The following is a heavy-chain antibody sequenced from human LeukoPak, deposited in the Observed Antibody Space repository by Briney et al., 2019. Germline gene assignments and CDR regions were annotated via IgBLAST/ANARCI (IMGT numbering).Heavy chain of an antibody. J-gene: IGHJ4*02. CDR1: GFTFSGYE. V-gene: IGHV3-48*03. Sequence: GGSLRLSCAASGFTFSGYEMHWVRQAPGKGLEWISYISSSGSTKKHADSVKGRFTISRDNAKNSLYLQMNSLRAEDTAVYYCVRDPGDSNNFDYWGQGSLVTVSS. CDR3: VRDPGDSNNFDY. D-gene: IGHD4-11*01. CDR2: ISSSGSTK.